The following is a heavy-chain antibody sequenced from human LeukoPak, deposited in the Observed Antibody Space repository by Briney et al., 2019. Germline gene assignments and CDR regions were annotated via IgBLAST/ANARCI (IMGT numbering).Heavy chain of an antibody. J-gene: IGHJ4*02. CDR2: INHSGDT. CDR3: ARHENDYGDSFIDY. D-gene: IGHD4-17*01. V-gene: IGHV4-34*01. CDR1: GGTFSTYY. Sequence: PSETLSLTCAIYGGTFSTYYWSWIRQPPGKGLEWIGEINHSGDTTYNPSLKSRVTISVDTSKNQFSLMLTSMTAADTAVYYCARHENDYGDSFIDYWGQGTLVTVSS.